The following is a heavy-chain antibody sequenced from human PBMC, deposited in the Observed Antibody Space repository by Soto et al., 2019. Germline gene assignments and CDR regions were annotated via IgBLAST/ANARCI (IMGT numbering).Heavy chain of an antibody. CDR3: ARYRHCSGDSCNYYYIMDL. Sequence: ASVKVSCKASGYTFTTYGISWVRQAPGQGLEWMGWISGYNGHTKYAQKFQGRVTITADASTGTVYMELSSLRSDDTATYFCARYRHCSGDSCNYYYIMDLWGQGTTVTVS. CDR2: ISGYNGHT. D-gene: IGHD2-15*01. J-gene: IGHJ6*02. CDR1: GYTFTTYG. V-gene: IGHV1-18*01.